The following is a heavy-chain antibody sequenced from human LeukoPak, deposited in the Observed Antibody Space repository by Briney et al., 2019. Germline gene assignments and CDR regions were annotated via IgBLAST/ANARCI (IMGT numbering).Heavy chain of an antibody. V-gene: IGHV4-39*07. CDR2: IYYSGST. D-gene: IGHD6-13*01. CDR1: GGSISSSSYY. J-gene: IGHJ4*02. CDR3: ARDHRDSSSCWGA. Sequence: SETLSLTCTVSGGSISSSSYYWGWIRQPPGKGLEWIGSIYYSGSTYYNPSLKSRVTISVDTSKNQFSLKLSSVTAADTAVYYCARDHRDSSSCWGAWGQGTLVTVSS.